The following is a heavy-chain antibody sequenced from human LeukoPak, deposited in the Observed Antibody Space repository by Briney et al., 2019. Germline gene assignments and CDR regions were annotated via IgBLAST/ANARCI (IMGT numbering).Heavy chain of an antibody. CDR1: GGSISSGDYY. D-gene: IGHD3-16*01. J-gene: IGHJ4*02. V-gene: IGHV4-39*01. Sequence: SETLSLTCTVSGGSISSGDYYWSWIRQPPGKGLEWIENIYFSGTSRYNPSLRSRVTISVDTSKNQFSLKLSSVTAADTAVYFCARHSLSGGIDYWGQGILVTVSS. CDR2: IYFSGTS. CDR3: ARHSLSGGIDY.